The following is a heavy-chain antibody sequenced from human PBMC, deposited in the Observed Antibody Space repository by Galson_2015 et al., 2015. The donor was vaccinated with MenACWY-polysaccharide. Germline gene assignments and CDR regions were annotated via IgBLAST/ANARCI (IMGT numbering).Heavy chain of an antibody. Sequence: SVKVSCKASGYTFTSYDINWVRQAPGQGLEWMGWIHPNKGNTGYAQKFQGRVTMTRNTAMSTAYMELSSLRSEDTAVYYCARGKRGSGWWPAGMDVWGPGTTVTLSS. D-gene: IGHD6-19*01. J-gene: IGHJ6*02. CDR3: ARGKRGSGWWPAGMDV. V-gene: IGHV1-8*01. CDR2: IHPNKGNT. CDR1: GYTFTSYD.